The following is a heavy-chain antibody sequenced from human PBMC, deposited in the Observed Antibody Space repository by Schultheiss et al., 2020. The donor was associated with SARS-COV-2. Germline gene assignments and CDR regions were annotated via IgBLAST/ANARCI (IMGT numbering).Heavy chain of an antibody. CDR2: INHSGST. V-gene: IGHV4-34*01. CDR3: ASWYSSSWYPFDY. D-gene: IGHD6-13*01. J-gene: IGHJ4*02. Sequence: SETLSLTCAVYGGSFSGYYWSWIRQPPGKGLEWIGEINHSGSTNYNPSLKSRVTISVDTSKNQFSLKLSSVTAADTAVYYCASWYSSSWYPFDYWGQGTLVTVSS. CDR1: GGSFSGYY.